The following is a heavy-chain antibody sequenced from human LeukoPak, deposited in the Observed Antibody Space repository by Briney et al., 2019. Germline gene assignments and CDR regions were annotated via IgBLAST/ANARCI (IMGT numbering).Heavy chain of an antibody. J-gene: IGHJ6*02. CDR3: ARTYSSSSGAYYYYGMDV. CDR1: GFSLSTSGMC. Sequence: SGPALVKPTQTLTLTCTFSGFSLSTSGMCVSWIRQPPGKALEWLARSGWDEDKYYSTSLKTRLTSSKDTSKNQVVLTMTNMDPVDTATYYCARTYSSSSGAYYYYGMDVWGQGTTVSVSS. V-gene: IGHV2-70*11. CDR2: SGWDEDK. D-gene: IGHD6-6*01.